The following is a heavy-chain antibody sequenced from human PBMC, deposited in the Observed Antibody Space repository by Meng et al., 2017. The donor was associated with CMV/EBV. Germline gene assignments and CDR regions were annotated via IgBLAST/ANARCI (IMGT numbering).Heavy chain of an antibody. V-gene: IGHV1-8*01. D-gene: IGHD3-3*01. CDR1: GYTFTSYD. CDR2: MNPNSGNT. J-gene: IGHJ6*02. Sequence: ASVKVSCKASGYTFTSYDIHWVRQATGQGLEWMGWMNPNSGNTGYAQKFQGRVTMTRNTSISTAYMELSSLRSDDTAVYYCARVDLGLAYDFWSVRGDYYYGMDVWGQGTTVTVSS. CDR3: ARVDLGLAYDFWSVRGDYYYGMDV.